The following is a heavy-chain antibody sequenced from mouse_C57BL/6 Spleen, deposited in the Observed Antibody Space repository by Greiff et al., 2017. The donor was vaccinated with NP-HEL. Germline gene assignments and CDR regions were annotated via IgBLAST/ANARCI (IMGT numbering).Heavy chain of an antibody. CDR2: IHPNSGST. J-gene: IGHJ2*01. CDR1: GYTFTSYW. D-gene: IGHD3-2*02. Sequence: VQVVESGAELVKPGASVKLSCKASGYTFTSYWMHWVKQRPGQGLEWIGMIHPNSGSTNYNEKFKSKATLTVDKSSSTAYMQLSSLTSEDSAVYYCAREATFDYWGQGTTLTVSS. CDR3: AREATFDY. V-gene: IGHV1-64*01.